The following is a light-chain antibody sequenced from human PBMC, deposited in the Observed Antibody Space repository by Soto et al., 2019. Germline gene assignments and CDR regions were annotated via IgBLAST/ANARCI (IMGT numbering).Light chain of an antibody. CDR3: QQYGNLWT. Sequence: EVVLTQSPATLSLSPRARATLSCRASQSVGTFLSWYQQKPGQAPRLLIYDVSNRATGVPARFGGSGSGTDFTLTISRLEPEDFAVYYCQQYGNLWTFGQGTKLEI. V-gene: IGKV3-11*01. J-gene: IGKJ2*02. CDR2: DVS. CDR1: QSVGTF.